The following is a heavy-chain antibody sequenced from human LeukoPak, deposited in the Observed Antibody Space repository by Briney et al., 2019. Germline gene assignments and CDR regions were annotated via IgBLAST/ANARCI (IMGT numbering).Heavy chain of an antibody. Sequence: GGSLRLSCAASGFTFKIYAMSWVRLAPGKGLQWVASMRGSAGCTFYEDSVTGWFTISRDNSEDTLYLQKNSLRAEDTAIYYCARDRPNYHESNGHYYNRDGDHWGQGTLVTVSS. CDR2: MRGSAGCT. CDR1: GFTFKIYA. J-gene: IGHJ5*02. D-gene: IGHD3-22*01. V-gene: IGHV3-23*01. CDR3: ARDRPNYHESNGHYYNRDGDH.